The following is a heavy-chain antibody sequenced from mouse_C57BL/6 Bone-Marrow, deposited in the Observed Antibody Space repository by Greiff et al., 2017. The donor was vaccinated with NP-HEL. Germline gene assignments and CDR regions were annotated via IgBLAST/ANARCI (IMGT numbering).Heavy chain of an antibody. V-gene: IGHV1-42*01. CDR3: ARCHCYGSSDY. D-gene: IGHD1-1*01. Sequence: VQLQQSGPELVKPGASVKISCKASGYSFTGYYMNWVKQSPEKSLEWIGEINPSTGGTTYNQKFKAKATLTVDKSSSTAYMQLNSLTSEDSAVYYCARCHCYGSSDYWGQGTTLTVSS. CDR2: INPSTGGT. CDR1: GYSFTGYY. J-gene: IGHJ2*01.